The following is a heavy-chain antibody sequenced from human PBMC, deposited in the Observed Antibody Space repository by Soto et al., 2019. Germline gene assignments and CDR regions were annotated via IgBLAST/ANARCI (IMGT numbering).Heavy chain of an antibody. V-gene: IGHV1-18*01. J-gene: IGHJ5*02. CDR3: GRAGGNRWYAGAWFDP. CDR1: GYAFTSYG. D-gene: IGHD6-13*01. Sequence: QVQLVQSGAEVKKPGASVKVSCKSSGYAFTSYGISWVRQAPGQGLEWMGWISGYNGNTNYAQKLQGRVTMTTDTPTSRAKMEVGPLRSDDRAVYHCGRAGGNRWYAGAWFDPGGKGTLAT. CDR2: ISGYNGNT.